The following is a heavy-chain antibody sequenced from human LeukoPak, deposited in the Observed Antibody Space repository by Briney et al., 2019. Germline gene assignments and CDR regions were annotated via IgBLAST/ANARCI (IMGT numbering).Heavy chain of an antibody. D-gene: IGHD3-22*01. Sequence: QPGGSLRLSCAASGFTFSSYAMSWVRQAPGKGLEWVSAISGSGGSTYYADSVKGRFTISRDNSKNTLYLQMNSLRAEDTAVYYCAKGYYYDSSGYYGPFDYWGQGTLVTVSS. CDR1: GFTFSSYA. J-gene: IGHJ4*02. V-gene: IGHV3-23*01. CDR2: ISGSGGST. CDR3: AKGYYYDSSGYYGPFDY.